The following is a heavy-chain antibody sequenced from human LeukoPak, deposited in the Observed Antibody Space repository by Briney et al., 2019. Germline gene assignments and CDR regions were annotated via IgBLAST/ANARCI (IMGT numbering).Heavy chain of an antibody. Sequence: GGSLRLSCAASGFTFSRYGIHWVRQAPGKGLEWVAVISSDGSHKYYADSVKGRFTISRDNSKNTLYLQMNSLRAEDTAVYYCAKDRGGWSYFDYWGQGTLVTVSS. J-gene: IGHJ4*02. V-gene: IGHV3-30*18. CDR2: ISSDGSHK. CDR3: AKDRGGWSYFDY. CDR1: GFTFSRYG. D-gene: IGHD6-19*01.